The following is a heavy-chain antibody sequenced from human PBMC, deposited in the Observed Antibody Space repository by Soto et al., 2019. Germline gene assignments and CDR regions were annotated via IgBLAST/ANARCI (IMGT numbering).Heavy chain of an antibody. D-gene: IGHD5-12*01. J-gene: IGHJ4*02. Sequence: WASVKVSCKASGGTFSTSTFTWVRQAPGQGLEWMGRTIPILDVADYAQDFQGRVTITADKSTSTAYMELTSLTSKDTAVYYCERVSLFWCSYGRYDAIYSWGQGSLVTVSS. V-gene: IGHV1-69*02. CDR2: TIPILDVA. CDR3: ERVSLFWCSYGRYDAIYS. CDR1: GGTFSTST.